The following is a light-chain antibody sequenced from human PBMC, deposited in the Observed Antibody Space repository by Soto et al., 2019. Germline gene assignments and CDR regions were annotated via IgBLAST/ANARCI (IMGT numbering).Light chain of an antibody. J-gene: IGKJ5*01. CDR1: QGINSW. Sequence: DIQVTQSPSSVSASVGDRVTITCRASQGINSWLAWYQQKPGRAPKLLIYAASSLQSGVPSRFSGSGSGTDFTLTISSLQPEDFATYYCQQANSFPITFGQGTRLEIK. V-gene: IGKV1-12*01. CDR2: AAS. CDR3: QQANSFPIT.